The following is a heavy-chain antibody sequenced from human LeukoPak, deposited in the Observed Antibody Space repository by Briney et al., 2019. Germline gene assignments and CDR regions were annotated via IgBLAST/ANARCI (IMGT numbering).Heavy chain of an antibody. CDR1: GYTFTSYG. CDR3: ARDALRWRTESEGPLGAFDI. V-gene: IGHV1-18*01. D-gene: IGHD4-23*01. Sequence: WASVKVSCKASGYTFTSYGISWVRQAPGQGLEWMGWISAYNGNTNYAQKLQGRVTMTTDTSTSTAYMELRSLRSDDTAVYYCARDALRWRTESEGPLGAFDIWGQGTMVTVSS. J-gene: IGHJ3*02. CDR2: ISAYNGNT.